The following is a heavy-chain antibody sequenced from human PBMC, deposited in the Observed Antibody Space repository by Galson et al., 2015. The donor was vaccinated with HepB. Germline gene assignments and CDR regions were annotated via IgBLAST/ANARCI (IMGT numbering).Heavy chain of an antibody. V-gene: IGHV3-30-3*01. CDR3: ARGPRYCSGGSCYSVTGLDFDY. CDR2: ISYDGSNK. J-gene: IGHJ4*02. Sequence: SLRLSCAASGLSFSTSAMSWVRQAPGKGLEWVAVISYDGSNKYYADSVKGRFTISRDNSKNTLYLQMNSLRAEDTAVYYCARGPRYCSGGSCYSVTGLDFDYWGQGTLVTVSS. D-gene: IGHD2-15*01. CDR1: GLSFSTSA.